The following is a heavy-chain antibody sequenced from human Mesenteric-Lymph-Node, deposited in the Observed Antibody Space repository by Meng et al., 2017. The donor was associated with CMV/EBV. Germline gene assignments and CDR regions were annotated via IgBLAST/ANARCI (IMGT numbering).Heavy chain of an antibody. CDR1: GFTFSSYG. V-gene: IGHV3-74*01. D-gene: IGHD6-13*01. CDR3: ARVLASNTWAVDY. J-gene: IGHJ4*02. CDR2: INSDGSST. Sequence: GGSLRLSCAASGFTFSSYGMHWVRQVPGKGLVWVSRINSDGSSTTYADSVKGRFTISRDNAKNTLYLQMNSLRAEDTALYYCARVLASNTWAVDYWGQGTLVTVSS.